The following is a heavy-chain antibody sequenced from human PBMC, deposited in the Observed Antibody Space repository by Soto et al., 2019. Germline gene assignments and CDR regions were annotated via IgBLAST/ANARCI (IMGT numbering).Heavy chain of an antibody. CDR1: GYSFAGYY. CDR2: INPNSGAT. CDR3: ARIRMLGIGVWGSYRQHYFDH. Sequence: QVQLVQSGVEVEKPWASVKVSCKASGYSFAGYYIHWVRQAPGQGLEWMGWINPNSGATNFAQRFQGRVTMTRDTSISTAYMELRSLRSDDTAVFYCARIRMLGIGVWGSYRQHYFDHWGQGTLVTVSS. J-gene: IGHJ4*02. D-gene: IGHD3-16*02. V-gene: IGHV1-2*02.